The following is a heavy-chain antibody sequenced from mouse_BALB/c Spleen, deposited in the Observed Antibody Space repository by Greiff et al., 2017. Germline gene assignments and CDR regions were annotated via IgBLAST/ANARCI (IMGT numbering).Heavy chain of an antibody. Sequence: EVKLMESGGGLVKPGGSLKLSCAASGFTFSSYAMSWVRQSPEKRLEWVAEISSGGSYTYYPDTVTGRFTISRDNAKNTLYLEMSSLRSEDTAMYYCAKNYYGSGYLDYWGQGTTLTVSS. CDR1: GFTFSSYA. V-gene: IGHV5-9-4*01. CDR2: ISSGGSYT. D-gene: IGHD1-1*01. CDR3: AKNYYGSGYLDY. J-gene: IGHJ2*01.